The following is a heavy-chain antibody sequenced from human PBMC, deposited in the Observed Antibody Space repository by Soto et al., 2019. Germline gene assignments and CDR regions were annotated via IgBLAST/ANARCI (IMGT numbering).Heavy chain of an antibody. CDR3: AKRRSSGKDPYYFDY. CDR1: GFTFSSYA. J-gene: IGHJ4*02. Sequence: EVQLLESGGGLVQPGGSLRLSCEASGFTFSSYAMSWVRQAPGKGLEWVSAISGSGGSTYYADSVKGRFTISRDNSKNTLYLQMNSLRAEDTAVYYCAKRRSSGKDPYYFDYWGQGTLVTVSS. D-gene: IGHD3-22*01. V-gene: IGHV3-23*01. CDR2: ISGSGGST.